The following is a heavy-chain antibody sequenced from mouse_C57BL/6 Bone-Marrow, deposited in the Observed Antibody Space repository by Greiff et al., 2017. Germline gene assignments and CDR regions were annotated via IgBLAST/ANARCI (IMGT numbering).Heavy chain of an antibody. J-gene: IGHJ3*01. D-gene: IGHD1-1*01. CDR1: GFTFSSYG. CDR3: ASPLLLRLGIYFAY. V-gene: IGHV5-6*01. CDR2: ISSGGSYT. Sequence: EVQVVESGGDLVKPGGSLKLSCAASGFTFSSYGMSWVRQTPDKRLEWVATISSGGSYTYYPDSVKGRFTISRDNAKNTLYLQMSSLKSEDTAMYYCASPLLLRLGIYFAYWGQGTLVTVSA.